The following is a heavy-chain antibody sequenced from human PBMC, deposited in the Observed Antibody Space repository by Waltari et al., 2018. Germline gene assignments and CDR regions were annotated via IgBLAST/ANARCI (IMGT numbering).Heavy chain of an antibody. J-gene: IGHJ4*02. Sequence: QVQLQESGPGLVKPSQTLSLTCTVSGGSISSGSYYWSWILQPAGKGLEWIGRIYTSGSTNYNPSLKSRVTISVETSKNQFSRKMSSVTAADTAVYYCARGAPYSSGWRGEISDYWGQGTLVTVSS. CDR1: GGSISSGSYY. V-gene: IGHV4-61*02. CDR3: ARGAPYSSGWRGEISDY. D-gene: IGHD6-19*01. CDR2: IYTSGST.